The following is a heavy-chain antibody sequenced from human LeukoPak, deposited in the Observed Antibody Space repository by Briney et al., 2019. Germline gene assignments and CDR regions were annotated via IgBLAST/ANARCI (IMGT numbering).Heavy chain of an antibody. Sequence: SETLSLTCTVSGGSISSYYWSWIRQPPGKGLEWIGYIYYSGSTNYNPFFKSRVTISVNTSKNQFSLKMSSVTAADTAVYYCAKDDGSRSYSVYWGQGTLVTVSS. CDR3: AKDDGSRSYSVY. V-gene: IGHV4-59*01. CDR1: GGSISSYY. D-gene: IGHD1-26*01. CDR2: IYYSGST. J-gene: IGHJ4*02.